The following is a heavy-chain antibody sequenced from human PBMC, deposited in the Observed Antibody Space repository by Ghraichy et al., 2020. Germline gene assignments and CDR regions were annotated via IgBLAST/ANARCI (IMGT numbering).Heavy chain of an antibody. CDR1: GFTFSSYA. Sequence: GGSLRLSCAASGFTFSSYAMRWVRQAPGKGLEWVSAISGSGGSTYYADSVKGRFTISRDNSKTTLYLQMNSLRAEDTAVYYCATKGVVVASSHDAFDIWGQGTMVTVSS. CDR3: ATKGVVVASSHDAFDI. D-gene: IGHD2-15*01. V-gene: IGHV3-23*01. J-gene: IGHJ3*02. CDR2: ISGSGGST.